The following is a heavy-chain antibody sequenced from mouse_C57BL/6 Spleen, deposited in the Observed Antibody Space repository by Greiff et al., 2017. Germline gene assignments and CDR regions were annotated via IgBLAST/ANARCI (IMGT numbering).Heavy chain of an antibody. J-gene: IGHJ1*03. CDR3: TSTYYSNVDWYFDV. Sequence: QVQLQQSGAELVRPGASVTLSCKASGYTFTDYEMHWVKQTPVHGLEWIGAIDPETGGTAYNQKFKGKAILTADKSSSTAYMELRSLTSEDSAVYYWTSTYYSNVDWYFDVWGTGTTVTVSS. CDR2: IDPETGGT. V-gene: IGHV1-15*01. D-gene: IGHD2-5*01. CDR1: GYTFTDYE.